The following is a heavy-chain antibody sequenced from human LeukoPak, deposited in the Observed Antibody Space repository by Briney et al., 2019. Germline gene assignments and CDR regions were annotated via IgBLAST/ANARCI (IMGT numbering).Heavy chain of an antibody. V-gene: IGHV3-74*01. CDR2: INSDGSST. CDR1: GFTFSNYW. Sequence: GGSLRLSCAASGFTFSNYWMHWVRQAPGKGLVWVSRINSDGSSTSYADSVKGRFTISRDNAKSTLYLQMNSLRAEDTAVYYCARALGYPYYYGMDVWGQGTTVTVSS. CDR3: ARALGYPYYYGMDV. D-gene: IGHD2-15*01. J-gene: IGHJ6*02.